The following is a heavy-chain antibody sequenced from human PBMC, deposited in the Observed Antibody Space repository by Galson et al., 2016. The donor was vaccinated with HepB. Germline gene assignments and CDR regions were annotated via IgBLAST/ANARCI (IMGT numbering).Heavy chain of an antibody. Sequence: SVKVSCKASQYSFTDYYINWVRQAPGQGPEWMGWINPKSGGTKYAQRFQGRVTMTRDTSITTAYMELSRLRSDDTAVYYCSRGLINGYDFDYWGQGTLVTVSS. D-gene: IGHD5-12*01. CDR2: INPKSGGT. V-gene: IGHV1-2*02. CDR1: QYSFTDYY. CDR3: SRGLINGYDFDY. J-gene: IGHJ4*02.